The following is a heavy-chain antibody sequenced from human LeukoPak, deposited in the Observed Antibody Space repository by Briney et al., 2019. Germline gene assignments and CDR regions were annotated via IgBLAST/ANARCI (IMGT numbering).Heavy chain of an antibody. J-gene: IGHJ4*02. CDR3: ATTNDGGGYQWGDFFDF. D-gene: IGHD3-22*01. Sequence: SVKVSCKASGGTSNSHAISWVRQAPGQGLEWMGRIIPNLGTTNRAQNFQDRVTLTADKSTNTAYMELTSLTSDDTAVYYCATTNDGGGYQWGDFFDFWGQGTLVSVSS. CDR2: IIPNLGTT. V-gene: IGHV1-69*04. CDR1: GGTSNSHA.